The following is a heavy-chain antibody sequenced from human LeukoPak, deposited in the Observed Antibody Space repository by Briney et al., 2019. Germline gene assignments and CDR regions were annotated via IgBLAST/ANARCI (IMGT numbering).Heavy chain of an antibody. Sequence: GGSLRLSCAASGFTFSSYAMHWVRQAPGKGLEWVAVISYDGSNKYYADSVKGRFTISRDNSKNTLYLQMNSLRAEDAAVYYCATSEGYCSGGSCYPYYFDYWGQGTLVTVSS. CDR2: ISYDGSNK. CDR1: GFTFSSYA. V-gene: IGHV3-30*04. CDR3: ATSEGYCSGGSCYPYYFDY. D-gene: IGHD2-15*01. J-gene: IGHJ4*02.